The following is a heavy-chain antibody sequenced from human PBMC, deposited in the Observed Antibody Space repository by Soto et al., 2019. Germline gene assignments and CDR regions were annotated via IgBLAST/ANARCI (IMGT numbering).Heavy chain of an antibody. CDR3: AKGFIVAATTPEFDY. CDR2: VTDSGPKP. J-gene: IGHJ4*02. V-gene: IGHV3-23*01. CDR1: GFTFTTYA. Sequence: EVQLLESGGGLVQPGGSLRLSCAASGFTFTTYAMSWVRQAPGKGLEWVSGVTDSGPKPYYADSVKGRFTISRDNSKNTLYLQMNSLRAEDTAVYYCAKGFIVAATTPEFDYWGQGTLVTVSS. D-gene: IGHD1-26*01.